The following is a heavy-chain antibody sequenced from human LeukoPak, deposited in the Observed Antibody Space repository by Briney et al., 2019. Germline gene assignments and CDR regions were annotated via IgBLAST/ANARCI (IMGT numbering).Heavy chain of an antibody. CDR2: IYPDDSET. CDR3: ARHRSTYSSALSFDI. V-gene: IGHV5-51*01. CDR1: GYSFTSYW. J-gene: IGHJ3*02. D-gene: IGHD6-6*01. Sequence: GESLKISCKGSGYSFTSYWIGWVRQMPGKGLEWMGIIYPDDSETRNSPSFQGQVTFSADRSISTAYLQWSSLKASDSAIYYCARHRSTYSSALSFDIWGQGTMVTVSS.